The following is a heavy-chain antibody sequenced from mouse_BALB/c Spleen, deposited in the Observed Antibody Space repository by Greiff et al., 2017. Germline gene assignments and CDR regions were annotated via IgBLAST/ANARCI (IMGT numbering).Heavy chain of an antibody. J-gene: IGHJ3*01. CDR1: GYTFTSYW. V-gene: IGHV1-7*01. CDR2: INPSTGYT. CDR3: ARGGEAQAWFAY. Sequence: VQLQQSGADLVKPGASVKMSCKASGYTFTSYWMHWVNQRPGQGLEWIGYINPSTGYTEYNQKFKDKATLTADKSSSTDYMKLSSLTSEDSAVYYCARGGEAQAWFAYWGQGTLVTVSA. D-gene: IGHD3-1*01.